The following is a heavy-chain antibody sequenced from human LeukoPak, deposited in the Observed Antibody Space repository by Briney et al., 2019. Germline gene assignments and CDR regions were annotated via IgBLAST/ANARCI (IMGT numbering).Heavy chain of an antibody. CDR1: GYTFSSYG. CDR3: ARDVGKELVDLDY. V-gene: IGHV1-18*01. Sequence: ASVKVSCKASGYTFSSYGISWVRQAPGQGLEWMGWISAYNDHTSYAQKLQGRVTMTTDTSTSTAYMELRSLRSDDTAVYYCARDVGKELVDLDYWGQGTLVTVSS. J-gene: IGHJ4*02. CDR2: ISAYNDHT. D-gene: IGHD6-13*01.